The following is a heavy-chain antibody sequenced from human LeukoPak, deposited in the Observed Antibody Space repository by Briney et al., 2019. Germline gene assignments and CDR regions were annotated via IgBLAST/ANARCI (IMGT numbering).Heavy chain of an antibody. CDR3: ATAVSYCGGDCYPDVVAEYFQH. J-gene: IGHJ1*01. CDR2: IYTSGST. D-gene: IGHD2-21*01. V-gene: IGHV4-61*02. Sequence: SETLSLTCTVSGGSISSGSYYWSWIRQPAGKGLEWIGRIYTSGSTNYNPSLKSRVTISVDTSKNQFSLKLSSVTAADTAVYYCATAVSYCGGDCYPDVVAEYFQHWGQGTLVTVSS. CDR1: GGSISSGSYY.